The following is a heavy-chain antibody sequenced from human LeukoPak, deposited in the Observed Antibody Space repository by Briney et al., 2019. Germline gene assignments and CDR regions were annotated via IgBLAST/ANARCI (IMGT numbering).Heavy chain of an antibody. V-gene: IGHV3-23*01. CDR2: ISGSGGST. J-gene: IGHJ4*02. CDR3: AKDGVTTVVAEYFDY. CDR1: GFTFSSYG. D-gene: IGHD4-23*01. Sequence: GGSLRLSCAASGFTFSSYGMSWVRQAPGKGLEWVSAISGSGGSTYYADSVKGRFTISRDNSKNTLYLQMNSLRAEDTAVYYCAKDGVTTVVAEYFDYWDQGTLVTVSS.